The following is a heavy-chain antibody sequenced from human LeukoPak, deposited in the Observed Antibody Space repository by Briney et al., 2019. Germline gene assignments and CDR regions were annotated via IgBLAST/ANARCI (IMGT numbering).Heavy chain of an antibody. CDR3: ATFDGSNIP. D-gene: IGHD3-9*01. Sequence: GGSLRLSCAGSGFTFSAYWMSWVRQAPGKGLEWVATIREDGSEKYYVDSVKGRFTISRDNAKNSLYLQMNSLTAEDTAVYYCATFDGSNIPWGQGVLVTVSS. CDR2: IREDGSEK. CDR1: GFTFSAYW. J-gene: IGHJ5*02. V-gene: IGHV3-7*01.